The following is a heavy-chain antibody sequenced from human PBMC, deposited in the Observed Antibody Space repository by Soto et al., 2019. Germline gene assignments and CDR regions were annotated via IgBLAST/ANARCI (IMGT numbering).Heavy chain of an antibody. V-gene: IGHV3-9*03. Sequence: EMQLVESGGGSVQPGRSLRLSCAASGFTFDDYAMYWVRQGPGKGQEWVAGSSGDRGRIGEADSVRGRFTISRDNAQTYMYLQIKSMRPEEMDLYYCEKARLWGGDCYNSYNSTAMDVWGQGTTVTVSS. J-gene: IGHJ6*02. D-gene: IGHD2-21*01. CDR3: EKARLWGGDCYNSYNSTAMDV. CDR1: GFTFDDYA. CDR2: SSGDRGRI.